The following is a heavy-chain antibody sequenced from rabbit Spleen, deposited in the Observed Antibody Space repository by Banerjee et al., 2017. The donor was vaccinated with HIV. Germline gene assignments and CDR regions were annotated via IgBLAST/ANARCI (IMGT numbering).Heavy chain of an antibody. CDR2: SYAGSSGST. CDR3: AREMWGITSGYYVNL. V-gene: IGHV1S45*01. CDR1: GFSFSDRDV. Sequence: QEQLVESGGGLVQPEGSLTLTCKASGFSFSDRDVMCWVRQAPGKGLEWIACSYAGSSGSTYYASWAKGRSTISKTSSTTVTLQMTSLTGADTATYFCAREMWGITSGYYVNLWGQGTLVTVS. D-gene: IGHD1-1*01. J-gene: IGHJ4*01.